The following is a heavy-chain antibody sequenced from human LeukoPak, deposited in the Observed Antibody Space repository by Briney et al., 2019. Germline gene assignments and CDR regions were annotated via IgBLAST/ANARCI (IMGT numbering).Heavy chain of an antibody. CDR1: GFTFSIYS. Sequence: GGSLTLSCAASGFTFSIYSMTWVRQAPGKGLEWVSTISDSGARTNYADSAKARLTITRHNSMNTLYLQVNSLRADESAVYYCASDYFLDYWGQGTLVTVSS. J-gene: IGHJ4*02. D-gene: IGHD6-25*01. CDR2: ISDSGART. V-gene: IGHV3-23*01. CDR3: ASDYFLDY.